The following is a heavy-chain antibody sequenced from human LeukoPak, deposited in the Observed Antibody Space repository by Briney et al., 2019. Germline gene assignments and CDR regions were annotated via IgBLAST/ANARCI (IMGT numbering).Heavy chain of an antibody. Sequence: GGSLRLSCAASGFTFSSYAMTWVRQAPGKGLEWVSSISGSGYSTYYADSVRGRFTISRDNSKNTLYLQMNTLRAEDTAVYYCATFGIIIRNNYFDFWGQGTHVIVSS. CDR3: ATFGIIIRNNYFDF. CDR2: ISGSGYST. J-gene: IGHJ4*02. D-gene: IGHD3-3*01. V-gene: IGHV3-23*01. CDR1: GFTFSSYA.